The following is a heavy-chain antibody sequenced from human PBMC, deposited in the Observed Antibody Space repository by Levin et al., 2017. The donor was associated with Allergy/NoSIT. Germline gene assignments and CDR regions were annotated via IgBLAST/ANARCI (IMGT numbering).Heavy chain of an antibody. V-gene: IGHV3-15*01. D-gene: IGHD4-23*01. J-gene: IGHJ4*02. Sequence: SCAASGFTFSNAWMSWVRQAPGKGLEWVGRIKSKSDGGTTEDAAPVKGRLTISRDDSKNTLYLQMNSLKNEDTAVYYSTTTIRWSPVDLDYWGQGTLVTVSS. CDR1: GFTFSNAW. CDR2: IKSKSDGGTT. CDR3: TTTIRWSPVDLDY.